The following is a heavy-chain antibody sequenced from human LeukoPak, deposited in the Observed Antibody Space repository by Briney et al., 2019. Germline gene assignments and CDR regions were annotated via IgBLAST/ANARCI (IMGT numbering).Heavy chain of an antibody. J-gene: IGHJ4*02. Sequence: GWSLRLSCAASGFTFSNAWMSWARQAPGKGLEWVGRIKSKTDGGTTDYAAPVKGGFTISRDDSKNTPYLQMNNLKTEDTAVYYCTTDLKRSWNVLRFLEWLSPFDYWGQGTLVTVS. CDR1: GFTFSNAW. D-gene: IGHD3-3*01. CDR2: IKSKTDGGTT. V-gene: IGHV3-15*01. CDR3: TTDLKRSWNVLRFLEWLSPFDY.